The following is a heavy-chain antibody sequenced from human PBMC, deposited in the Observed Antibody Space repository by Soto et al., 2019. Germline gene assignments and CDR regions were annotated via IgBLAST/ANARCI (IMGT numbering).Heavy chain of an antibody. CDR2: IIPMFGTA. CDR1: GGTFSTYA. Sequence: QVQLVQSGAEVKKPESSVKVSCKAPGGTFSTYAISWVRQAPGQGIEWMGGIIPMFGTANYAQRFQDRVTITADESTNTVYMALSSLRAEDTAVYFCASGIQLWLRRINNGYSGWGQGTLVTVSS. V-gene: IGHV1-69*12. D-gene: IGHD5-18*01. J-gene: IGHJ4*02. CDR3: ASGIQLWLRRINNGYSG.